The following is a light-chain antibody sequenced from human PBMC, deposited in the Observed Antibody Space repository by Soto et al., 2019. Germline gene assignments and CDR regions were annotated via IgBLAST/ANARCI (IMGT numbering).Light chain of an antibody. Sequence: EVGLQHSPCTLSLAPGKRAPLSCMASQSVRSDYLAWYQQKPGQAPRLHIYGASTRATGIPDRFTGSGSGTDFTLTISRLEPEDFAVYYCQQYGSSPRTFGQGTKV. CDR2: GAS. V-gene: IGKV3-20*01. CDR3: QQYGSSPRT. CDR1: QSVRSDY. J-gene: IGKJ1*01.